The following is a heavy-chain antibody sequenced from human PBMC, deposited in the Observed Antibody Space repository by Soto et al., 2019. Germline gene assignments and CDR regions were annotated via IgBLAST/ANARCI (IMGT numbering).Heavy chain of an antibody. CDR2: ISGGGTGA. Sequence: EVQLLESGGGLVQPGGSLRLSCRASGFTISDHAMTWVRQAPGKGLEWLSGISGGGTGAYYADYVKGRFTVSRDNSNNTVFLQMDSLRVEDTAVYYCAIDLSWHTHWGQGTLVTVSS. CDR1: GFTISDHA. D-gene: IGHD2-15*01. V-gene: IGHV3-23*01. CDR3: AIDLSWHTH. J-gene: IGHJ4*02.